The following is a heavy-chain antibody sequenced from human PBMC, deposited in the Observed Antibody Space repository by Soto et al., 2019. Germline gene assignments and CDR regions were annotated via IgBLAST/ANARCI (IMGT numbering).Heavy chain of an antibody. J-gene: IGHJ4*02. D-gene: IGHD1-1*01. V-gene: IGHV5-51*01. Sequence: PGESLNISCKCSGYIFTSYWIAWVRQMPGKGLEWMGVIYPGDSDTRYSPSFQGQVTISADKSISTAYLQWSSLKASDTAMYYCARQLNWNSDYWGQGTLVTVSS. CDR1: GYIFTSYW. CDR2: IYPGDSDT. CDR3: ARQLNWNSDY.